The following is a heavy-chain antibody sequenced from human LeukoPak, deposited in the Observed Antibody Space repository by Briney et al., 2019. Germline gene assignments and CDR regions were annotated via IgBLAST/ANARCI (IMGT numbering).Heavy chain of an antibody. D-gene: IGHD5-18*01. CDR1: GYTFTSYD. CDR3: ARAREDDTGSNFDY. J-gene: IGHJ4*02. CDR2: MNPNSGNT. Sequence: GASVKVSCKASGYTFTSYDINWVRQATGQGLEWMGWMNPNSGNTGYAQKFQGRVTITRNTSISTAYMELSSLRSEDTAVYYCARAREDDTGSNFDYWGQGTLVTVSS. V-gene: IGHV1-8*03.